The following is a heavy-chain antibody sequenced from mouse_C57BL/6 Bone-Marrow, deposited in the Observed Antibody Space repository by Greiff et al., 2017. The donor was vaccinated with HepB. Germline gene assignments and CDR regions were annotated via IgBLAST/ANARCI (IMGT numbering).Heavy chain of an antibody. CDR3: ANSSGLYYFDY. CDR2: IHPNSGST. Sequence: VQLQQPGAELVQPGASVKLSCKASGYTFTSYWMHWVKQRPGQGLEWIGMIHPNSGSTNYNEKFKSKATLTVDKSSSTAYMQLSSLTSEDSAVYYCANSSGLYYFDYWGQGTTLTVSS. CDR1: GYTFTSYW. V-gene: IGHV1-64*01. J-gene: IGHJ2*01. D-gene: IGHD3-2*02.